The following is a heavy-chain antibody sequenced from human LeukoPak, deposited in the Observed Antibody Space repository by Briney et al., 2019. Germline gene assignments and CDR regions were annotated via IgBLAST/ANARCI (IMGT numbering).Heavy chain of an antibody. CDR1: GFTFSSYS. CDR2: ISSGSGTI. CDR3: ARGLDY. Sequence: PGGSLRLSCAASGFTFSSYSMNWVRQAPGKGLEWDSYISSGSGTIYYADSVKGRFTISRDNAKNSLYLQMNSLRAEDTAVYYCARGLDYWGQGTLVTVSS. V-gene: IGHV3-48*01. J-gene: IGHJ4*02.